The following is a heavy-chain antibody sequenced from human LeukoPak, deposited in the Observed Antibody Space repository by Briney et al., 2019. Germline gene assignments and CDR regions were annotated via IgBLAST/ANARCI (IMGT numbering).Heavy chain of an antibody. CDR1: GFTFSSYW. V-gene: IGHV4-39*07. Sequence: GSLRLSCAASGFTFSSYWMSWVRQPPGKGLEWIVSIYYSGTTYYNPSLKSRVTTAVDTSKNQFSLKLSSVTAADTAVYYCARRSPLWFGELLRWFDPWGQGTLVTVSS. J-gene: IGHJ5*02. CDR2: IYYSGTT. CDR3: ARRSPLWFGELLRWFDP. D-gene: IGHD3-10*01.